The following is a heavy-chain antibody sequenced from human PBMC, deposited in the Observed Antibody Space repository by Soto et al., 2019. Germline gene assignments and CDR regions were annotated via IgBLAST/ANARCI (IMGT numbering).Heavy chain of an antibody. CDR1: GFTFSVSA. D-gene: IGHD2-2*01. V-gene: IGHV3-30-3*01. J-gene: IGHJ6*02. CDR3: ARPYCRSTTCYPYYSGMDV. Sequence: QVQVVESGGGVVQPGTSLRLSCAASGFTFSVSAIHWVRQAPGKGLEWVAVISSDGSHQYYADSVRGTFTIPRDNPKNTLYLQMNSLRAEDTAVYYCARPYCRSTTCYPYYSGMDVWGPGTTVTVSS. CDR2: ISSDGSHQ.